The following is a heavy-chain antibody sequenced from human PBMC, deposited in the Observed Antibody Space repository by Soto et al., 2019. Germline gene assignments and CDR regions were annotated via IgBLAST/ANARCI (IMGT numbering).Heavy chain of an antibody. J-gene: IGHJ4*02. Sequence: PGGSLRLSCAAAGFTFSSYGMHWVRQAPGKGLEWVAVIWYDGSNKYYADSVKGRFTISRDNAKNTLYLQVNSLRAEDTAVYYYGRDPALAYWGPGALATVSP. V-gene: IGHV3-33*01. CDR3: GRDPALAY. CDR1: GFTFSSYG. D-gene: IGHD2-15*01. CDR2: IWYDGSNK.